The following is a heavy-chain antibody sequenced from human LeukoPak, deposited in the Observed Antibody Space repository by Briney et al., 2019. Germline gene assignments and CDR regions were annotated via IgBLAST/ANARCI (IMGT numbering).Heavy chain of an antibody. D-gene: IGHD1-26*01. CDR3: VKDYQVGNSPAFGDY. J-gene: IGHJ4*02. CDR2: ISASGGST. V-gene: IGHV3-23*01. CDR1: GFTFSSSA. Sequence: GGSLRLSCAASGFTFSSSAMSWVRQVPGKGLEWVSGISASGGSTYYADSVRGRFTISRDNSKNTLYVQMNSLRDEDTAVYYCVKDYQVGNSPAFGDYWGQGTLVTISS.